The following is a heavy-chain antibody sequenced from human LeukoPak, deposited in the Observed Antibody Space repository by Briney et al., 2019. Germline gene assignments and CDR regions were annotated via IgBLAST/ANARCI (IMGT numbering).Heavy chain of an antibody. J-gene: IGHJ4*02. V-gene: IGHV1-18*01. Sequence: ASVKDSCKASGYTFTSYGISWVRQAPGQGREGMGWISAYNGNTNYAQKLQGRVTMTTDTSTSTAYMELRSLRSDDTAVYYCARELRDYFDYWGQGTLVTVSS. D-gene: IGHD3-16*01. CDR3: ARELRDYFDY. CDR2: ISAYNGNT. CDR1: GYTFTSYG.